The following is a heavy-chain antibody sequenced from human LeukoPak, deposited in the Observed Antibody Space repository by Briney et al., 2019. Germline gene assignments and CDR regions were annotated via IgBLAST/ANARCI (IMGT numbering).Heavy chain of an antibody. CDR1: GFTFSNYD. D-gene: IGHD3-3*01. CDR3: ARGGFLEWLFYY. J-gene: IGHJ4*02. Sequence: GGSLRLSREASGFTFSNYDMHWVRQAPGKGLEWVAVISYDGSNKYYADSVKGRFTISRDNSKNTLYLQMNSLRAEDTAVYYCARGGFLEWLFYYWGQGTLVTVSS. V-gene: IGHV3-30-3*01. CDR2: ISYDGSNK.